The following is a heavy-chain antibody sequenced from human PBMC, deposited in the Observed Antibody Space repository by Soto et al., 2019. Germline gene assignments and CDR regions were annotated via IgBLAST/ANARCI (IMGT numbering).Heavy chain of an antibody. CDR1: GDSVSSNSAA. V-gene: IGHV6-1*01. CDR2: TYYRSKWYN. J-gene: IGHJ6*02. D-gene: IGHD2-2*01. CDR3: ARVNCSSTSCYDFYYYGMEV. Sequence: SQTLSLTCAISGDSVSSNSAAWNWIRQSPSRGLEWLGRTYYRSKWYNDYAVSVKSRITINPDTSKNQFSLQLNSVTPEDTAVYYRARVNCSSTSCYDFYYYGMEVWGQGTTVTVYS.